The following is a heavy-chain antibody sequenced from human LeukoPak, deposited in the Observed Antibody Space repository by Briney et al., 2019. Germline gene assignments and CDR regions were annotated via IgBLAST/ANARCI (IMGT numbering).Heavy chain of an antibody. CDR1: GFTFSSYA. Sequence: PGRSLRLSCAASGFTFSSYAMHWVRQAPGKGLEWVAVISYDGSNKYYADSVKGRFTISRDNSKNTLYLQMNSLRAEDTAVYYCARDQDPLVLRWFDPWGQGTLVTVSS. CDR3: ARDQDPLVLRWFDP. V-gene: IGHV3-30-3*01. D-gene: IGHD6-13*01. CDR2: ISYDGSNK. J-gene: IGHJ5*02.